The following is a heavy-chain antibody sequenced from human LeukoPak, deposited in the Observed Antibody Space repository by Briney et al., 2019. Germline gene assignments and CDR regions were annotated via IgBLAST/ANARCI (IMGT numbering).Heavy chain of an antibody. D-gene: IGHD3-22*01. Sequence: GASVKVSCKASGYTFTSYGISWVRQAPGQGLEWMGWISAYNGNTNYAQKLQGRVTMTTDTSTSTAYMELRSLRSDDTAVYYCARDSSTYYYDSSGYGHWGQGTLVTVSS. J-gene: IGHJ4*02. CDR1: GYTFTSYG. CDR2: ISAYNGNT. V-gene: IGHV1-18*01. CDR3: ARDSSTYYYDSSGYGH.